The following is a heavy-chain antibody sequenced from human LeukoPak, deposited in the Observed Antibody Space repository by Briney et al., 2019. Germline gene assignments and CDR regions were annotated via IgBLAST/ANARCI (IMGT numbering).Heavy chain of an antibody. D-gene: IGHD3-10*01. Sequence: GASVKVSCRASGYTFTAHYIHWVRQAPGQGLEWMGWIDPNSGGTNYAQKFQGSVTMTGDTSINTAFMELSGLTSDDTATYYCARSRGTTMVRGIITNYFDIWGRGSLVTVSS. V-gene: IGHV1-2*02. CDR2: IDPNSGGT. CDR1: GYTFTAHY. CDR3: ARSRGTTMVRGIITNYFDI. J-gene: IGHJ2*01.